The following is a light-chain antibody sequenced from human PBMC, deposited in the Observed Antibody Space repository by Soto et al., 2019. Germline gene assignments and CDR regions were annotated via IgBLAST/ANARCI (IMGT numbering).Light chain of an antibody. V-gene: IGLV1-51*01. CDR3: GSWDSSLSAYV. Sequence: VLTQPPSVSAAQGQKVTISCSGSSSNIGGNSVSWYQQLPGTAPKLLIYDDNKRPSGIPDRFSGSKSGTSATLGITGFQTGDEADYYCGSWDSSLSAYVFGTGTKVTVL. J-gene: IGLJ1*01. CDR2: DDN. CDR1: SSNIGGNS.